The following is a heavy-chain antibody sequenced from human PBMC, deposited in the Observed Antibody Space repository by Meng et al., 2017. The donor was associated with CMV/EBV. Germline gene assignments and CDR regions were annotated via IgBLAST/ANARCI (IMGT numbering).Heavy chain of an antibody. CDR2: IKQDGSEN. CDR3: ARGGSNYDLVWFDP. Sequence: GESLKISCAASGFTFSSYWMSWVRQAPGKGLERVANIKQDGSENYYVDSVKGRFTISRDNAKNSLYLQMNSLRAEDTAVYYCARGGSNYDLVWFDPWGQGTLVTVSS. V-gene: IGHV3-7*04. J-gene: IGHJ5*02. CDR1: GFTFSSYW. D-gene: IGHD4-11*01.